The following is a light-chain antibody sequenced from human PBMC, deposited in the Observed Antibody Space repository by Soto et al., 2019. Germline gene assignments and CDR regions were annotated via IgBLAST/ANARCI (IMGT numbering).Light chain of an antibody. CDR1: QSVSRY. Sequence: EIVLTQSPATLSLSPGDRATLSCRASQSVSRYLAWYQQKPGQAPRLLIYDASNRATGIPARFGGSGSGTDFTLTISSLEPEDFAVDYCQQRSNWPRTFGQGTKLEIK. J-gene: IGKJ2*01. V-gene: IGKV3-11*01. CDR3: QQRSNWPRT. CDR2: DAS.